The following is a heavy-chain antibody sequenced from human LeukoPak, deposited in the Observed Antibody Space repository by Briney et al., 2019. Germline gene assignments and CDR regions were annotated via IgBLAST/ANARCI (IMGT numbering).Heavy chain of an antibody. D-gene: IGHD2/OR15-2a*01. J-gene: IGHJ4*02. CDR3: ARMALNQYFPGTFDY. V-gene: IGHV4-31*03. Sequence: PSETLSLTCTVSGGSISSGGYYWSWIRQHPGKGLEWIGYIYYSGSTYYNPSLKSRVTISVYTSKNQFSLKLSSVTAADTAVYYCARMALNQYFPGTFDYWGQGTLVTVSS. CDR2: IYYSGST. CDR1: GGSISSGGYY.